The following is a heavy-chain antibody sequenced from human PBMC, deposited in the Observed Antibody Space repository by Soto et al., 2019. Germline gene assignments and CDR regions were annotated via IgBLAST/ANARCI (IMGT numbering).Heavy chain of an antibody. J-gene: IGHJ6*02. D-gene: IGHD3-3*01. CDR1: GYTFSRFW. Sequence: PGESLKISCRASGYTFSRFWIGWVRQMPGKGLEWMGIIYPGDSDTRYSPSFQGQVTISADKSISTAYLQRSSLKASDTAMYYCARHEDFWNGSPYYYYGMDVWGQGTTVTVSS. CDR2: IYPGDSDT. CDR3: ARHEDFWNGSPYYYYGMDV. V-gene: IGHV5-51*01.